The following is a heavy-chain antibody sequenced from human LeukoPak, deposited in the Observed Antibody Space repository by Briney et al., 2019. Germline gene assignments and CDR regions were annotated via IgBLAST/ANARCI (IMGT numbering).Heavy chain of an antibody. CDR1: GFTFSSYE. J-gene: IGHJ6*02. Sequence: GGSLRLSCAASGFTFSSYEMNWVRQAPGKGLEWVSYISSSGSTIYYADSVKGRFTISRDNAKNSLYLQMNSLRAEDTAVYYCARDGPVSSSGSYYNAETYYYYGMDVWGQGTTVTVSS. D-gene: IGHD3-10*01. CDR2: ISSSGSTI. V-gene: IGHV3-48*03. CDR3: ARDGPVSSSGSYYNAETYYYYGMDV.